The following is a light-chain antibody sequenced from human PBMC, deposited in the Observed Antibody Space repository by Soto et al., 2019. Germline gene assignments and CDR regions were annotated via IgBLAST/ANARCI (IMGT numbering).Light chain of an antibody. J-gene: IGKJ1*01. Sequence: DIVMTQSPDSLAVSLCERATINCKSSQSVLYSSNNKNYLAWYQQKPGQPPKLLIYWASTRESGVPDRFSGSGSGTDFTFTISSRQAEDVAVYYCQQYYTTLSFGQGTKVEIK. CDR3: QQYYTTLS. CDR2: WAS. V-gene: IGKV4-1*01. CDR1: QSVLYSSNNKNY.